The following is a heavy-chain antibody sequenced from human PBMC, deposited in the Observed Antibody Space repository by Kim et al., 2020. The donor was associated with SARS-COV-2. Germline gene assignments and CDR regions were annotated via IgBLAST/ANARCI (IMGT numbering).Heavy chain of an antibody. Sequence: SETLSLTCGVAGGSFGDDYRTWVRQAPGKGLEWIGEIHPSGSTHYNPSLESRVTMSLDMSRKEFSLKLHSVTAADTAVYYCARGYDQYKIGADWGQGTLVTVSS. CDR3: ARGYDQYKIGAD. D-gene: IGHD3-16*01. J-gene: IGHJ4*02. CDR2: IHPSGST. V-gene: IGHV4-34*01. CDR1: GGSFGDDY.